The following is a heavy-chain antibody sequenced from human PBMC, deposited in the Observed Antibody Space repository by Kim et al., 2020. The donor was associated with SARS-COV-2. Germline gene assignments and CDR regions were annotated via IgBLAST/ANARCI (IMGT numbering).Heavy chain of an antibody. CDR2: IWYDGSNK. V-gene: IGHV3-33*01. CDR1: GFTFSSYG. J-gene: IGHJ4*02. D-gene: IGHD4-17*01. Sequence: GGSLRLSCTASGFTFSSYGMHWVRQAPGKGLEWVAVIWYDGSNKYYADSVKGRFTISRDNSKNTLYLQMNSLRAEDTAVYYCAREGNLDVTTWSGFDYWGQGTLVTVSS. CDR3: AREGNLDVTTWSGFDY.